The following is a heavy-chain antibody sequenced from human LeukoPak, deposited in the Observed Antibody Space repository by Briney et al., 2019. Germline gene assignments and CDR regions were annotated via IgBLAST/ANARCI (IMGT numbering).Heavy chain of an antibody. CDR2: IGGHGGST. Sequence: PGGSLRLSCAASGFTFYAYAMYWVRHAPGKGLESVSLIGGHGGSTYYADSVKGRFTISRDNSKNSLYLQMNSLRTEDTALYYCAKEHSASGSVDYWGQGTLVTVSS. D-gene: IGHD1-26*01. CDR3: AKEHSASGSVDY. J-gene: IGHJ4*02. V-gene: IGHV3-43*02. CDR1: GFTFYAYA.